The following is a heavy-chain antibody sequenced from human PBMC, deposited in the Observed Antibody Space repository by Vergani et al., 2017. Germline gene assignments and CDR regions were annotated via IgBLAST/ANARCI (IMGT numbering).Heavy chain of an antibody. CDR1: ESSFISNE. CDR2: INPIDSKI. Sequence: EVMLVQSGAEVKKPGESLKNSCKYSESSFISNEIAWVRQMSGKGLQWMGNINPIDSKIAYSPSFQGQAIMSLDKSITTAYLQWRSLKASDTAIYYCTRHVPCGDGACLHFDHWGQGTQVTVSS. D-gene: IGHD2-21*01. CDR3: TRHVPCGDGACLHFDH. J-gene: IGHJ4*02. V-gene: IGHV5-51*01.